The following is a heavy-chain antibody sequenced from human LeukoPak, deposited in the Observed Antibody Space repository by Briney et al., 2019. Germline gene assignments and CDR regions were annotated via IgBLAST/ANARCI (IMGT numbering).Heavy chain of an antibody. CDR2: IYPSDSDT. J-gene: IGHJ6*03. D-gene: IGHD4-23*01. V-gene: IGHV5-51*01. Sequence: GESLKISCKGSGYSFTSYWIGWVRQMPGKGLEWMGIIYPSDSDTRYSPSFQGQVTISADKSISTAYLQWSSLKASDTAMYYCARHVSYGGNSGSYYDYYMDVWGKGTTVTISS. CDR1: GYSFTSYW. CDR3: ARHVSYGGNSGSYYDYYMDV.